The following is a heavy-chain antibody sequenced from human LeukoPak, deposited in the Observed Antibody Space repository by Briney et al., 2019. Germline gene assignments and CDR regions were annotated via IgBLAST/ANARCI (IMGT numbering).Heavy chain of an antibody. Sequence: GGSLRLPCAASGFIFRNYGMHWARQAPGKGLEWVAVISIDGTEKYYADSVKGRFTISRDNSKNTLYLQVNSLRAEDTAVYYCARDFGLGDYYYDLNWFDPWGQGTPVTVFS. CDR1: GFIFRNYG. J-gene: IGHJ5*02. D-gene: IGHD3-22*01. V-gene: IGHV3-30*03. CDR3: ARDFGLGDYYYDLNWFDP. CDR2: ISIDGTEK.